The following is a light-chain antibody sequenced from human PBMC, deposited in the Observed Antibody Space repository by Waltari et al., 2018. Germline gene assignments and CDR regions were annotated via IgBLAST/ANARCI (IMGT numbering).Light chain of an antibody. CDR2: GND. V-gene: IGLV1-51*02. J-gene: IGLJ2*01. Sequence: QSVLTQPPSVSAAPGQKVSISCSGSPSNIGTNYVPWYQQFPGEAPKVLIYGNDKRTTGIPDRFSGSKSGTSATLDITGLQTGDEAVYYCGTWDNTLSAVFGGGTKVTVL. CDR3: GTWDNTLSAV. CDR1: PSNIGTNY.